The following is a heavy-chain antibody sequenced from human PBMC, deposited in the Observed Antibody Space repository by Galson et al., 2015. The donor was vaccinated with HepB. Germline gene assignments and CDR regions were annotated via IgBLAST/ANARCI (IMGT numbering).Heavy chain of an antibody. J-gene: IGHJ4*02. CDR2: IYPADSDT. CDR1: GYNFAISW. D-gene: IGHD7-27*01. CDR3: ASLRGADPLGFDY. Sequence: GAEVKKPGESLKISCKGSGYNFAISWIGWVRQMPGKGLEWMGIIYPADSDTRYSPSFQGQVTISTDKSISTAYLQWSSLKASDTAMYYCASLRGADPLGFDYWGQGTLVTVSS. V-gene: IGHV5-51*01.